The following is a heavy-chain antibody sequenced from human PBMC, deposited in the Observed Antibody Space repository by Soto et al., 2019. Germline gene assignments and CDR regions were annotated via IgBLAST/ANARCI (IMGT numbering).Heavy chain of an antibody. CDR3: NTWIVTTDY. CDR1: GFIFTNAW. CDR2: IKSRSDGGTT. V-gene: IGHV3-15*01. Sequence: EVELVESGGGLVKPGGSLRLSCAASGFIFTNAWMIWVRQAPGKGLEWVGRIKSRSDGGTTDYAAPVKGRFTISRDDSSNMLYLQMNNLKTEDSAVYYCNTWIVTTDYWGQGTRVTVSS. D-gene: IGHD1-26*01. J-gene: IGHJ4*02.